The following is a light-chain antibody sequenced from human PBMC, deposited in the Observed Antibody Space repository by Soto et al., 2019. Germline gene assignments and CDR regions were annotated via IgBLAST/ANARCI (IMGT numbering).Light chain of an antibody. V-gene: IGLV2-11*01. CDR1: SSDVGSYKD. CDR2: DVS. Sequence: QYALTQPRSVSGSPGQSVTISCTGTSSDVGSYKDVSWYQHHPGKVPKLMIYDVSERPSGVPDRFSGSKSGNTASLTISGLQAEDEAIYYCCAYADTFYVFGTGTKVTVL. J-gene: IGLJ1*01. CDR3: CAYADTFYV.